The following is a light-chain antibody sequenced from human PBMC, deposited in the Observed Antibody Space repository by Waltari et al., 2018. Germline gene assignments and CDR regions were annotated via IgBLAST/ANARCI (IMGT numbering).Light chain of an antibody. J-gene: IGKJ2*01. V-gene: IGKV3-15*01. Sequence: EIVMTQSPAILSVSPGAGATLSCRASHGIRTNLAWYQKKPGQAHRLLIYDASTRAPGIPARFTGGGSETEFTLVISSLQSEDSALYFCQQYRDWYSFGQGTKLEIK. CDR2: DAS. CDR1: HGIRTN. CDR3: QQYRDWYS.